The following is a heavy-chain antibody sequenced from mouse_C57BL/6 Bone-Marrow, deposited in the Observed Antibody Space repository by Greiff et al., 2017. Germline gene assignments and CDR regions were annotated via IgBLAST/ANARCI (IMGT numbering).Heavy chain of an antibody. D-gene: IGHD2-1*01. CDR2: IRNKANGYTT. V-gene: IGHV7-3*01. J-gene: IGHJ4*01. CDR3: ASRLLGYAMDY. CDR1: GFTFTDYY. Sequence: DVMLVESGGGLVQPGGSLSLSCAASGFTFTDYYMSWVRQPPGKALEWLGFIRNKANGYTTEYSASVKGRFTISRDNSQSILYLQMNALRADDSATYYCASRLLGYAMDYWGQGTSVTVSS.